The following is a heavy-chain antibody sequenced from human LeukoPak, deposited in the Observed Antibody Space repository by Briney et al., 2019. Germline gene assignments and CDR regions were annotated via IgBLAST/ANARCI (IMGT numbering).Heavy chain of an antibody. CDR1: GFTFSSYA. Sequence: GGSLRLSCAASGFTFSSYAMSWVRQAPGKGLEWVSAISGSGGSTYYADSVKGRFTISRDNSKNTLYLQMNSLRAEDTAVYYCAKVLVDSSGWYLDYWGQGTLVTVSS. J-gene: IGHJ4*02. V-gene: IGHV3-23*01. D-gene: IGHD6-19*01. CDR2: ISGSGGST. CDR3: AKVLVDSSGWYLDY.